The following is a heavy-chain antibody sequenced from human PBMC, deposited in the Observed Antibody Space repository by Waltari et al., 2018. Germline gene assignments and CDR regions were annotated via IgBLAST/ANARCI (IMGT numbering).Heavy chain of an antibody. CDR2: INPNRGGT. D-gene: IGHD6-19*01. Sequence: QVQLVQSGAEVKKPGASVKVSCKASGYTFTGYYMHWVRQAPGQGLEWMGGINPNRGGTNYAQKFQGRVTMTRETSISTAYMELSRLRSDDTAVYYCARVVAVAGYDYWGQGTLVTVSS. J-gene: IGHJ4*02. CDR1: GYTFTGYY. CDR3: ARVVAVAGYDY. V-gene: IGHV1-2*02.